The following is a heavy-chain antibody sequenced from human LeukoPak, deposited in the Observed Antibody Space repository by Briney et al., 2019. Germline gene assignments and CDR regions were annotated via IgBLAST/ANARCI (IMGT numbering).Heavy chain of an antibody. CDR1: GFTFGNYA. CDR3: APDFWSGYAFDY. J-gene: IGHJ4*02. CDR2: ISGSGGST. Sequence: TGGSLRLSCAVSGFTFGNYAMSWVRQAPGKGLEWVSAISGSGGSTYYADSVKGRFTISRDNSKNTLYLQMNSLRAEDTAVYYCAPDFWSGYAFDYWGQGTLVTVSS. V-gene: IGHV3-23*01. D-gene: IGHD3-3*01.